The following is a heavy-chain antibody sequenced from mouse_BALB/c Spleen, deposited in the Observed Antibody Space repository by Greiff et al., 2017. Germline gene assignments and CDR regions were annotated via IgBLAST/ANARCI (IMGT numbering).Heavy chain of an antibody. CDR1: GFTFSSFG. CDR3: ARSSYRYDWFAY. V-gene: IGHV5-17*02. CDR2: ISSGSSTI. D-gene: IGHD2-14*01. Sequence: EVQVVESGGGLVQPGGSRKLSCAASGFTFSSFGMHWVRQAPEKGLEWVAYISSGSSTIYYADTVKGRFTISRDNPKNTLFLQMTSLRSEDTAMYYCARSSYRYDWFAYWGQGTLVTVSA. J-gene: IGHJ3*01.